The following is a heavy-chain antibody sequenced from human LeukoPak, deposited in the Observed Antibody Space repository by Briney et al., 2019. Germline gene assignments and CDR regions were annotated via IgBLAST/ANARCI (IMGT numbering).Heavy chain of an antibody. J-gene: IGHJ4*02. CDR1: GFTFSNYW. D-gene: IGHD5-18*01. V-gene: IGHV3-7*02. Sequence: GGSLKLSCAASGFTFSNYWMTWVRQAPGKGLEWVANIKQDGSEKYYVDSVKGRFTISRDNAKNSLYLQMNSLRAVDTAVYYCANGRGYSYGLAYWGQGTLVTVSS. CDR2: IKQDGSEK. CDR3: ANGRGYSYGLAY.